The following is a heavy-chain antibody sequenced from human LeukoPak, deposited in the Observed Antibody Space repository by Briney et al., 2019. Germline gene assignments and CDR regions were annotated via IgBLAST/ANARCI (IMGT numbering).Heavy chain of an antibody. CDR2: IYPGDSDT. V-gene: IGHV5-51*01. D-gene: IGHD4-23*01. CDR3: ARPDDYGGKPGAFDI. Sequence: GESLEIACKGSGYPFITSWIGWVRQMPGKGLEWMGIIYPGDSDTRYGPSFQGQVTISADKSVSTAYLQWSSLKASDTAMYYCARPDDYGGKPGAFDIWGQGTMVSVSS. J-gene: IGHJ3*02. CDR1: GYPFITSW.